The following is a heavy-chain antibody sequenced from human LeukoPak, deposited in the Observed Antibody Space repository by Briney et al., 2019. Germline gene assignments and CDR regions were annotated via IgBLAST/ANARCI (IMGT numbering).Heavy chain of an antibody. CDR2: INHSGST. D-gene: IGHD6-13*01. CDR1: GGSFSGYY. CDR3: ARASYSSSWHNWFDP. V-gene: IGHV4-34*01. Sequence: PSETLSLTCAVYGGSFSGYYWSWIRQPPGKGLEWIGEINHSGSTNYNPSLKSRVTISVDTSKNQFSLKLSSVTAADTAVYYCARASYSSSWHNWFDPWGQGTLVTVSS. J-gene: IGHJ5*02.